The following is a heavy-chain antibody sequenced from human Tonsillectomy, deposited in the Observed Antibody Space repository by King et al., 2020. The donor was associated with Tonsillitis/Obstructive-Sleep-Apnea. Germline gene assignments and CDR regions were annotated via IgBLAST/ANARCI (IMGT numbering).Heavy chain of an antibody. CDR3: ARNRLGNGRHV. Sequence: QLVQSGAEVKKPGASVKVSCTASGYTFTGYYMHWVRQAPGQGLEWMGWINPNSGGPKYAQQFQGRVTMTRDTSISAAYIELKRLKSADPAVYFCARNRLGNGRHVWGQGTTLTVS. D-gene: IGHD2/OR15-2a*01. V-gene: IGHV1-2*02. CDR2: INPNSGGP. CDR1: GYTFTGYY. J-gene: IGHJ6*02.